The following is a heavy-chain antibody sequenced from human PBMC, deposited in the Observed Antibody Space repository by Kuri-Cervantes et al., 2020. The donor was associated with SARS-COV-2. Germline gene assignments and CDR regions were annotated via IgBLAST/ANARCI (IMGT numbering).Heavy chain of an antibody. D-gene: IGHD3-3*01. Sequence: ESLKISCTVSGGSISSSSYYWGWIRQPPGKGLEWIGSIYYSGSTYCNPSLKSRVTISVDTSKNQYSLKLSSVTAADTAVYYCARQMMSSITIFGVVITRNWFDPWGQGTLVTVSS. CDR2: IYYSGST. V-gene: IGHV4-39*01. CDR1: GGSISSSSYY. CDR3: ARQMMSSITIFGVVITRNWFDP. J-gene: IGHJ5*02.